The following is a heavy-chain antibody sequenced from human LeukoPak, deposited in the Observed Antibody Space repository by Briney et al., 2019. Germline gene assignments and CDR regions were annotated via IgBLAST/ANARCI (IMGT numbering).Heavy chain of an antibody. CDR2: IYPGDSDT. V-gene: IGHV5-51*01. CDR1: GYSFTTYW. Sequence: GESLKISCKGSGYSFTTYWIAWVRQMPGKVLEWMGIIYPGDSDTRYSPSFQGRVTISADKSISTAFLQWSSLKASDTAMYYCARQQVAYYYYYGMDVWGKGTTVTVSS. CDR3: ARQQVAYYYYYGMDV. J-gene: IGHJ6*04. D-gene: IGHD2-15*01.